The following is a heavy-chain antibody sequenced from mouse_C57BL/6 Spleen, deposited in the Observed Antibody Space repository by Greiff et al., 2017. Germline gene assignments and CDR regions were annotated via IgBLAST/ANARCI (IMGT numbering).Heavy chain of an antibody. CDR2: IYPGSGST. CDR1: GYTFTSYW. J-gene: IGHJ1*03. CDR3: ARRDYGNGYFDV. V-gene: IGHV1-55*01. D-gene: IGHD2-1*01. Sequence: QVQLQQPGAELVKPGASVKMSCKASGYTFTSYWITWVKQRPGQGLEWIGDIYPGSGSTNYNEKFKSKATLTVDTSSSTAYMQLSSLTSEDSAVYYCARRDYGNGYFDVWGTGTTGTVSS.